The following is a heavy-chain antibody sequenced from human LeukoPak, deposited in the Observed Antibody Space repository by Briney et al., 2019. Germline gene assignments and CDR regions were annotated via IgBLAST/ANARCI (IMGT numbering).Heavy chain of an antibody. J-gene: IGHJ4*02. V-gene: IGHV4-34*01. D-gene: IGHD5-24*01. Sequence: SETLSLTCAVYGGSCSGYYWSWIRQPPGKGLEWIGEINHSGSTNYNPSLKSRVTISVDTSKNQFSLKLSSVTAADTAVYYCARLSGDGYNTDDGLDYWGQGTLVTVSS. CDR2: INHSGST. CDR1: GGSCSGYY. CDR3: ARLSGDGYNTDDGLDY.